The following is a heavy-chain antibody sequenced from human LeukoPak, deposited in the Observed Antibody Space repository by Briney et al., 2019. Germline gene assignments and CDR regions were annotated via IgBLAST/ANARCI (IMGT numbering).Heavy chain of an antibody. CDR1: GFTFSDYY. CDR2: ISSSSSYT. D-gene: IGHD2-2*01. V-gene: IGHV3-11*05. CDR3: ARVVVVVPAASRVLDAFDI. J-gene: IGHJ3*02. Sequence: KLGGSLRLSCAASGFTFSDYYMSWIRQAPGKGLEWVSYISSSSSYTNYADSVKGRFTISRDNAKNSLYLQMNSLRAEDTAVYYCARVVVVVPAASRVLDAFDIWGQGTMVTVSS.